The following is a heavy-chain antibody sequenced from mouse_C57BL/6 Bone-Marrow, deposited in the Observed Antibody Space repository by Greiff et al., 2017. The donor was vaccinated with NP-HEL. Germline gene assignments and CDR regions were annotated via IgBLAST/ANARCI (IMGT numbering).Heavy chain of an antibody. CDR2: IWSGGST. CDR3: ARKGDGYAWFAY. CDR1: GFSLTSYG. D-gene: IGHD2-2*01. J-gene: IGHJ3*01. V-gene: IGHV2-2*01. Sequence: VMLVESGPGLVQPSQSLSITCTVSGFSLTSYGVHWVRQSPGKGLEWLGVIWSGGSTDYNAAFISRLGISKDNSKSQVFFKMNSLQADDTAIYYCARKGDGYAWFAYWGQGTLVTVSA.